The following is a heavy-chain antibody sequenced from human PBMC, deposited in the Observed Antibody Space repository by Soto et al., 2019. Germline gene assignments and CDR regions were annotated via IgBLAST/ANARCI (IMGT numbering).Heavy chain of an antibody. CDR3: AHRPIVGAAI. J-gene: IGHJ4*02. CDR1: GGSISNSNW. V-gene: IGHV4-4*02. Sequence: LSLTCGVFGGSISNSNWWTWVRQPPGKGLEWIGEIYHTGSTNYNSSLMSRVTISLDKPNNQFSLKLSSVTAADTAVYYCAHRPIVGAAIWGQGTLVTVSS. CDR2: IYHTGST. D-gene: IGHD1-26*01.